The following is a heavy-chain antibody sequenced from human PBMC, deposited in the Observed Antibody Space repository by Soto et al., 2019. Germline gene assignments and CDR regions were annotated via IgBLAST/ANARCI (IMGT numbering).Heavy chain of an antibody. V-gene: IGHV1-24*01. CDR2: FDPEDGET. J-gene: IGHJ5*01. CDR1: GYTLTELS. Sequence: ASVKVSCKVSGYTLTELSMHWVRQAPGKGLEWMGGFDPEDGETIYAQKFQGRVTMTEDTSTDTAYMELSSLRSEDTAVYYCATFWWSGWYLDWFYFSGRRSLVPVS. D-gene: IGHD6-19*01. CDR3: ATFWWSGWYLDWFYF.